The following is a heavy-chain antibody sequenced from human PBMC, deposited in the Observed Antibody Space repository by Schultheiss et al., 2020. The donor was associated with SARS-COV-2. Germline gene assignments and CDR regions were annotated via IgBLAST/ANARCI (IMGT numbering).Heavy chain of an antibody. V-gene: IGHV3-23*01. CDR2: IRGGGDIT. CDR3: AKEQSWGRWIQLWSIDY. J-gene: IGHJ4*02. Sequence: GGSLRLSCAASGFTFSSYSMNWVRQAPGKGLEWVSAIRGGGDITYYADSVKGRFTISRDNSKNTLYLQMNSLRAEDTAVYYCAKEQSWGRWIQLWSIDYWGQGTLVTVSS. D-gene: IGHD5-18*01. CDR1: GFTFSSYS.